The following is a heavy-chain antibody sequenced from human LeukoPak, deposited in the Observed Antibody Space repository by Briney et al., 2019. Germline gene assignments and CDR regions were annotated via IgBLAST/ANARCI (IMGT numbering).Heavy chain of an antibody. Sequence: GSLRLSCAASGFTFDDYGMSWVRQPPGKGLDWVSGINWNGGSTGYADSVKGRFTISRDNAKNSLYLQMNSLRAEDTALYYCARRGIAVAGTGVDYWGQGTLVTVSS. CDR2: INWNGGST. CDR3: ARRGIAVAGTGVDY. V-gene: IGHV3-20*04. J-gene: IGHJ4*02. CDR1: GFTFDDYG. D-gene: IGHD6-19*01.